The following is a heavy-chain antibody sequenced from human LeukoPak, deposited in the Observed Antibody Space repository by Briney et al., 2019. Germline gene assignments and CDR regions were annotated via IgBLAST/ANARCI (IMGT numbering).Heavy chain of an antibody. J-gene: IGHJ6*03. CDR1: GFTVSSNY. Sequence: PGGSLRLSCAASGFTVSSNYMSWVRQAPRKGLEWVANIKQDGSEKYYVDSVKGRFTISRDNAKNSLYLQMNSLRAEDTAVYYCVRRFWSGYYPNYYYYYYYMDVWGKGTTVTVSS. V-gene: IGHV3-7*01. D-gene: IGHD3-3*01. CDR2: IKQDGSEK. CDR3: VRRFWSGYYPNYYYYYYYMDV.